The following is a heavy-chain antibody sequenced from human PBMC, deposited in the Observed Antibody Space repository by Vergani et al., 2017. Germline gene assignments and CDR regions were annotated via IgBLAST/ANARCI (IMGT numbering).Heavy chain of an antibody. CDR2: RKEDGSEK. CDR3: ARTGITGIDPFDY. J-gene: IGHJ4*02. D-gene: IGHD1-20*01. Sequence: EVQLVESGGGLVQPGGSLILSCAASGFTFSSNWMSWVREAPGTGLEWVSNRKEDGSEKYYVDSVKGLFTISRDNAKNSLYLQMNSLRAEDTAVYYCARTGITGIDPFDYWGQGTLVTVSS. CDR1: GFTFSSNW. V-gene: IGHV3-7*03.